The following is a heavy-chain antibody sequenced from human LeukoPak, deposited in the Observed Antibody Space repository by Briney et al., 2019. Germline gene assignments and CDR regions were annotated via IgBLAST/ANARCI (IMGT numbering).Heavy chain of an antibody. CDR2: IKGDGNKK. CDR3: ESTTGP. Sequence: GGSLRLSCAASGFSFSNYWMRWVRQAPGKVLEWVATIKGDGNKKDHVDSVRGRFTVSIDNAKNSLYLQMSSLRVEDTAIYYCESTTGPWGQGTLVSVSS. V-gene: IGHV3-7*01. J-gene: IGHJ5*02. CDR1: GFSFSNYW. D-gene: IGHD1-7*01.